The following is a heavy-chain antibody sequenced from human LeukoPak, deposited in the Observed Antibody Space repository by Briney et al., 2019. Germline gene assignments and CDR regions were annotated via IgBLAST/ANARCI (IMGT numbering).Heavy chain of an antibody. Sequence: TLSLTCTVSGGSIRSYYWSWIRQPPGKALEWLALIYWDDDKRYSPSLKSRLTITKDTSNNQVVLTMANMDPVDTATYYCAHTLMITFGGLIVGFDYWGQGTLVTVSS. V-gene: IGHV2-5*08. CDR2: IYWDDDK. CDR1: GGSIRSYYW. J-gene: IGHJ4*02. CDR3: AHTLMITFGGLIVGFDY. D-gene: IGHD3-16*02.